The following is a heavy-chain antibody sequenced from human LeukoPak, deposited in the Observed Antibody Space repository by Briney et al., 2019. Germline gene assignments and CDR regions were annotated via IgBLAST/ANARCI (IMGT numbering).Heavy chain of an antibody. CDR2: ISHSGST. CDR3: ARGGYYDFWSGYFGRNWFDP. CDR1: GGSFSGYY. V-gene: IGHV4-34*01. Sequence: SETLSLTCAVYGGSFSGYYWSWIRQPPGKGLEWIGEISHSGSTYYNPSLKSRVTTSVDRSKNQFSLKLSSVTAADTAVYYCARGGYYDFWSGYFGRNWFDPWGQGTLVTVSS. D-gene: IGHD3-3*01. J-gene: IGHJ5*02.